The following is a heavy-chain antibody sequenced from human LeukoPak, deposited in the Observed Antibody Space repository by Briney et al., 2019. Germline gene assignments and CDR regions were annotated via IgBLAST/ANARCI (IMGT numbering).Heavy chain of an antibody. Sequence: GGSLRLSCAASGFTVSSNYMSWVRQAPGKGLEWVSVIYSGGSTYYADSVKGRFTISRDNSKNTLYLQMNSLRAEDTAVYYCAKDWGAYCSSTSCYSGAFDYWGQGTLVTVSS. CDR3: AKDWGAYCSSTSCYSGAFDY. CDR2: IYSGGST. V-gene: IGHV3-53*01. D-gene: IGHD2-2*02. CDR1: GFTVSSNY. J-gene: IGHJ4*02.